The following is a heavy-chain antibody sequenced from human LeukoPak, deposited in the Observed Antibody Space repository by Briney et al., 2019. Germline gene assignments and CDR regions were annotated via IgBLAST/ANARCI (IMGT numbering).Heavy chain of an antibody. J-gene: IGHJ4*02. CDR1: GFTFSSYA. CDR2: ISYDGSNK. CDR3: ARLSHATGYYYDSSAVRAVSFDY. V-gene: IGHV3-30-3*01. Sequence: PGRSLRLSCAASGFTFSSYAMHWVRQAPGKGLEWVAVISYDGSNKYYADSVKGRFTISRDNSKNTLYLQMNSLRAEDTAVYYCARLSHATGYYYDSSAVRAVSFDYWGQGTLVTVSS. D-gene: IGHD3-22*01.